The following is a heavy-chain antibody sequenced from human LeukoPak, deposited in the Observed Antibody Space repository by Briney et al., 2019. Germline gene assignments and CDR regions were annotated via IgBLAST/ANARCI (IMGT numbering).Heavy chain of an antibody. CDR2: IYYSGST. CDR1: GGSISSSSYY. V-gene: IGHV4-39*01. J-gene: IGHJ4*02. CDR3: AGIKRFLERLGYY. Sequence: SETLSLTCTVSGGSISSSSYYWGWIRQPPGKGLEWIGSIYYSGSTYYNPSLKSRVTISVDTSKNQFSLKLSSVTAADTAVYYCAGIKRFLERLGYYWGQGTLVTVSS. D-gene: IGHD3-3*01.